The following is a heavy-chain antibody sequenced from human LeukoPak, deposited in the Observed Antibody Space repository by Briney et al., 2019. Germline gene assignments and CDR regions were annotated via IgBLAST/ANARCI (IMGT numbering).Heavy chain of an antibody. D-gene: IGHD6-6*01. CDR2: IYTSGST. J-gene: IGHJ4*02. Sequence: PSETLSLTCTVSGGSISSGSYYWSWIRQPAGKGLEWIGRIYTSGSTNYNPSLKSRVTISVDTSKNQFSLKLSSVTAADTAVYYCAREGGPIYSSSSENFDYWGQGTLVTVSS. V-gene: IGHV4-61*02. CDR1: GGSISSGSYY. CDR3: AREGGPIYSSSSENFDY.